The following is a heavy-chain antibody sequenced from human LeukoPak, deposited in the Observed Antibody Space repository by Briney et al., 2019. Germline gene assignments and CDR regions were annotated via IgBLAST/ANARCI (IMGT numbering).Heavy chain of an antibody. CDR1: GCTFTSYA. CDR2: INAGNGNT. J-gene: IGHJ4*02. D-gene: IGHD3-10*01. Sequence: ASVKVSCKASGCTFTSYAMHWVRQAPGQRLEWMGWINAGNGNTKYSQKFQGRVTITRDTSASTAYMELSSLRSEDTAVYYCARGAYYYGSGSYYSFDYWGQGTLVTVSS. CDR3: ARGAYYYGSGSYYSFDY. V-gene: IGHV1-3*01.